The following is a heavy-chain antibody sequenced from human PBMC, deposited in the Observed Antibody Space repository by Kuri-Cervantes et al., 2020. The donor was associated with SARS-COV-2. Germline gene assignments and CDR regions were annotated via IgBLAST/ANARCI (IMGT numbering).Heavy chain of an antibody. Sequence: SVPVSCKASGYTFTGYYMHWVRQAPGQGLEWMGRIIPILGIANYAQKFQGRVTITADKSTSTAYMELRSLRSDDTAVYYCARDLDPNWFDPWGQGTLVTVSS. V-gene: IGHV1-69*04. CDR2: IIPILGIA. CDR3: ARDLDPNWFDP. CDR1: GYTFTGYY. J-gene: IGHJ5*02.